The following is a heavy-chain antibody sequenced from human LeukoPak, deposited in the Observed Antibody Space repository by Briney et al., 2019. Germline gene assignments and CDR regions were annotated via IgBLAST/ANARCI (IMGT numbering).Heavy chain of an antibody. CDR3: ARDLYSYGSGWFDP. D-gene: IGHD5-18*01. J-gene: IGHJ5*02. Sequence: GASVKVSCKASGYTFTGYYMRWVRQAPGQGLEWMGWINPNSGGTNYAQKFQGRVTMTRDTSISTAYMELSRLRSDDTAVYYCARDLYSYGSGWFDPWGQGTLVTVSS. CDR2: INPNSGGT. V-gene: IGHV1-2*02. CDR1: GYTFTGYY.